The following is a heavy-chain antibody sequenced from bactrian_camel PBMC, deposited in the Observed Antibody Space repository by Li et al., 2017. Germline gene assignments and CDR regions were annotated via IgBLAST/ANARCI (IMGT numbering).Heavy chain of an antibody. CDR1: GFPHRPTC. CDR3: KAAGSHWCDNIY. CDR2: ADGGSGT. Sequence: VQLVESGGGSVQAGGSLRLSCGVSGFPHRPTCMAWFRQIPGKEREGVATADGGSGTLYADSVKGRFTITQDKERDTVYLQMTNLKPEDSATYSCKAAGSHWCDNIYWGQGTQVTVS. J-gene: IGHJ4*01. D-gene: IGHD7*01. V-gene: IGHV3S53*01.